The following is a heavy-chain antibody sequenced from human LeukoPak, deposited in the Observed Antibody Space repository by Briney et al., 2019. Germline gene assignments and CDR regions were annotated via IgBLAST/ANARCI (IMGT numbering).Heavy chain of an antibody. CDR2: ISDNGGST. Sequence: PGGSLRLSCAATGFTFSSSAMSWVRQAPGKGLEWVSTISDNGGSTYYADCVKGRFTISRDNSKNTLYLQMNSLRAEDTAIYYCAKTIVIPIALGVFDYWGQGTLVTVSS. CDR3: AKTIVIPIALGVFDY. D-gene: IGHD3-16*02. J-gene: IGHJ4*02. V-gene: IGHV3-23*01. CDR1: GFTFSSSA.